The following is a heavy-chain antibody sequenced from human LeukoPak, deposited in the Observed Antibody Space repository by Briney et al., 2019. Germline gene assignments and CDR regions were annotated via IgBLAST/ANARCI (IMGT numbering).Heavy chain of an antibody. Sequence: SETLSLTCTVSGYSISSGYYWGWIRQPPGKGLEWIGSIYHSGSTYYNPSLKSRVTISVDTSKNQFSLKLSSVTAADTAVYYCARAYSSSYWGQGTLVTVSS. J-gene: IGHJ4*02. CDR1: GYSISSGYY. V-gene: IGHV4-38-2*02. CDR3: ARAYSSSY. CDR2: IYHSGST. D-gene: IGHD6-13*01.